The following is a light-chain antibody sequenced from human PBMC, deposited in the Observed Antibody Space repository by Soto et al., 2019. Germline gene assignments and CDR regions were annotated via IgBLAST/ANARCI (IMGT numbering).Light chain of an antibody. CDR2: AAS. CDR3: QQYVGSPPKYT. J-gene: IGKJ2*01. CDR1: QSVSSSS. V-gene: IGKV3-20*01. Sequence: EIVLTQSPGTLSLSPGERATLSCRASQSVSSSSRAWYQQKPGQAPRLLIYAASSRASGIPGRFSGSGSGTDFTLTISRLEPEDFAVYYCQQYVGSPPKYTNGQGTKLEIK.